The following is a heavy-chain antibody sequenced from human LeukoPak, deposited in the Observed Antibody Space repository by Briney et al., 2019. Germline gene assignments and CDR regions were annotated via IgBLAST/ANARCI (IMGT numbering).Heavy chain of an antibody. Sequence: PGGSLRLSCAASGFTVSSNYMSWVRQAPGKGLEWVSVIYSGGDTYYADSVKGRFTISRDNSKNTLYLQMNSLRAEDTAVYYCAREGYSGSYGGYYWGQGTLVTVSS. CDR3: AREGYSGSYGGYY. CDR1: GFTVSSNY. CDR2: IYSGGDT. J-gene: IGHJ4*02. D-gene: IGHD1-26*01. V-gene: IGHV3-66*01.